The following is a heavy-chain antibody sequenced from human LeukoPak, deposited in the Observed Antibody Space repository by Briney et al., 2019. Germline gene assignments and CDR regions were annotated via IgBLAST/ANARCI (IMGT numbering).Heavy chain of an antibody. Sequence: GGSLRLSCAASGFTFSSYAMSWVRQAPGKGLEWVSAISGGGGSTYYADSVKGRFTISRDNSKNTLYLQMNSLRAEDTAVYYCAKDPYSSSWKVWFDPWGQGTLVTVSS. CDR1: GFTFSSYA. J-gene: IGHJ5*02. D-gene: IGHD6-13*01. V-gene: IGHV3-23*01. CDR3: AKDPYSSSWKVWFDP. CDR2: ISGGGGST.